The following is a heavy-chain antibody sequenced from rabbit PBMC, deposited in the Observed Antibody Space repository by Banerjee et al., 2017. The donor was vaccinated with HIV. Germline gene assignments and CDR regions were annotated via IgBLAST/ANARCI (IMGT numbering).Heavy chain of an antibody. Sequence: QSLEESGGDLVKPGASLTLTCTASGFSLSSSYNMCWVRQAPGKGLEWIGCIYAGWGGSTYYASWAKGRFTISKTSSTTVTLQMTSLTAADTATYFCARDDYGDYDYFDFWGPGTLVTVS. D-gene: IGHD2-1*01. CDR2: IYAGWGGST. CDR1: GFSLSSSYN. CDR3: ARDDYGDYDYFDF. J-gene: IGHJ4*01. V-gene: IGHV1S40*01.